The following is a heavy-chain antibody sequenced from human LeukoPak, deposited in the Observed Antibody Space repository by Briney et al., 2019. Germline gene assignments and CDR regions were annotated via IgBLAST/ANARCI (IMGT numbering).Heavy chain of an antibody. CDR2: ISWNSGSI. V-gene: IGHV3-9*01. Sequence: GGSLRLSCAASGFTFDDYAMHWVRQAPGKGLEWVSGISWNSGSIGYVDSVKGRFTISRDNTKNSVYLQMNSLADEDTAVYYCARGIPTTPNFFDPWGQGTQVTVSS. CDR1: GFTFDDYA. CDR3: ARGIPTTPNFFDP. D-gene: IGHD1-1*01. J-gene: IGHJ5*02.